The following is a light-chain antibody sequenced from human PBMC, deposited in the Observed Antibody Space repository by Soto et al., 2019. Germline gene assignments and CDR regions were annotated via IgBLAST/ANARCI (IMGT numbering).Light chain of an antibody. CDR3: IQDYNYPEIT. Sequence: AIQMTQSPSSLSASVGDRVTITCRASQGIRNDLGWYQQKPGKAPKLLIYAASSLQSGVPSRFSGSGSGADFTLTISSLQPEDCATYYCIQDYNYPEITFGQGTRLEIK. J-gene: IGKJ5*01. CDR2: AAS. CDR1: QGIRND. V-gene: IGKV1-6*01.